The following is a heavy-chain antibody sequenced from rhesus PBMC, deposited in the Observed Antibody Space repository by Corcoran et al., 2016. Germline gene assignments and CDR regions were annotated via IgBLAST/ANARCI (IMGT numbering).Heavy chain of an antibody. V-gene: IGHV4-65*01. CDR1: GGSVSSSNW. CDR2: ISGSSGST. J-gene: IGHJ1*01. Sequence: QVQLQESGPGLVKPSETLSLTCAVSGGSVSSSNWWSWIRQPPGKGLEWIGYISGSSGSTYYNPSLKSRVTSSTDTSKNQFSLKLSSVTAADTAVYYCARDRVGTVTTKGYFEFWGQGALVTVSS. CDR3: ARDRVGTVTTKGYFEF. D-gene: IGHD4-23*01.